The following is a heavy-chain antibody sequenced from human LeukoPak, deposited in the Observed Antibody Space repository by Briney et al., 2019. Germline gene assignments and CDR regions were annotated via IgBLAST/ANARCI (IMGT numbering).Heavy chain of an antibody. CDR2: IKQDGSEK. D-gene: IGHD2-15*01. CDR1: GFTFSSYW. V-gene: IGHV3-7*01. Sequence: GGSLRLSCATSGFTFSSYWMSWVRQAPGKGLEWVANIKQDGSEKYYVDSVKGRFTISRDNAKNSLYLQMNSLRAEDTAVYYCARLPKLFQYYYYGMDVWGQGTTVTVSS. J-gene: IGHJ6*02. CDR3: ARLPKLFQYYYYGMDV.